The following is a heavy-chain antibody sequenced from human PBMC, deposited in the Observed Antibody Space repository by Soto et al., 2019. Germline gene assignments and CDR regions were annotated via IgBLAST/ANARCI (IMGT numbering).Heavy chain of an antibody. V-gene: IGHV4-59*08. D-gene: IGHD3-10*01. CDR2: IYYSGST. J-gene: IGHJ6*03. Sequence: PSETLSLTCTVSGGSISSYYWSWIRQPPGKGLEWIGYIYYSGSTNYNPSLKSRVTISVDTSKNQFSLKLSSVTAADTAVYYCATAYGSGSYYTPPYYYYYYMDVWGKGTTVTVSS. CDR3: ATAYGSGSYYTPPYYYYYYMDV. CDR1: GGSISSYY.